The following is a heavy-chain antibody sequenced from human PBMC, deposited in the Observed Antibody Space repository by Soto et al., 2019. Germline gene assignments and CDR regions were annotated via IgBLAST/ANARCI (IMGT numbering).Heavy chain of an antibody. CDR2: IIPIFGTA. J-gene: IGHJ6*02. CDR1: GGTFSSYA. V-gene: IGHV1-69*01. D-gene: IGHD6-6*01. Sequence: QVQLVQSGAEVKKPGSSVKVSCKASGGTFSSYAISWVRQAPGQGLEWMGGIIPIFGTANYAQKFQGRVTITADESTITAYMELSSLRSEDTAVYYCARDVVIAARRDYYYGIDVWGQGTKVTVSS. CDR3: ARDVVIAARRDYYYGIDV.